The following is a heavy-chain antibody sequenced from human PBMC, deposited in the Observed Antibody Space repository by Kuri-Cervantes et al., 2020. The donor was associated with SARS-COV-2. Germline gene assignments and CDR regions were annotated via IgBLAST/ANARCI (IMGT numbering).Heavy chain of an antibody. D-gene: IGHD3-22*01. V-gene: IGHV3-30*18. J-gene: IGHJ4*02. Sequence: GGSLRLSCAASGFTFNKYGMHWVRQVPGKGPEWVSAVSYDGTTTFYAGSVKGRFTISRDNSKNTLYLQMNSLRAEDTAVYYCAKLDPYYDSRNDWGQGTLVTDSS. CDR2: VSYDGTTT. CDR3: AKLDPYYDSRND. CDR1: GFTFNKYG.